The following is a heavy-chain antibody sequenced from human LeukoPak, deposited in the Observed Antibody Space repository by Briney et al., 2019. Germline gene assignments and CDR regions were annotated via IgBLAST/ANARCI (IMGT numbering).Heavy chain of an antibody. CDR1: GGSISSYY. CDR3: ARVLSYRLLPIWFDP. Sequence: SETLSLTCTVSGGSISSYYWSWIRRPPGKGLEWIGYIYYSGSTNYNPSLKSRVTISVDTSKNQFSLKLSSVTAADTAVYYCARVLSYRLLPIWFDPWGQGTLVTVSS. V-gene: IGHV4-59*01. D-gene: IGHD2-2*01. CDR2: IYYSGST. J-gene: IGHJ5*02.